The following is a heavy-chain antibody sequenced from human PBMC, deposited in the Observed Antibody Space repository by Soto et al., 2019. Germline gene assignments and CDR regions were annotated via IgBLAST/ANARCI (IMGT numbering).Heavy chain of an antibody. D-gene: IGHD1-26*01. CDR1: GGTFSTYA. CDR2: IIPIFGTT. CDR3: ARGVGAYDFDS. J-gene: IGHJ4*02. V-gene: IGHV1-69*01. Sequence: QLQLVQSGAEVKKPGSSVKVSCKASGGTFSTYAITWVRQAPGQGLEWLGGIIPIFGTTDYARKFQGRVTITAAASTSTVFIELSSLTSEDTAVYYCARGVGAYDFDSWGQGTLVTVSS.